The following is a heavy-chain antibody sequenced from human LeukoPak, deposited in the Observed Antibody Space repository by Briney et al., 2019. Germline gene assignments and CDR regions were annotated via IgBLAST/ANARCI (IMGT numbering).Heavy chain of an antibody. CDR2: IYPGDSDT. Sequence: GESLKISCKGSGYSFTSYWVGWVRQMPGKGLEWMGIIYPGDSDTRYSPSFQGQVTISADKSISTAYLQWSSLKASDTAMYYCARTDCSCTSCNEAHFDYWGQGTLVTVSS. D-gene: IGHD2-2*01. J-gene: IGHJ4*02. V-gene: IGHV5-51*01. CDR1: GYSFTSYW. CDR3: ARTDCSCTSCNEAHFDY.